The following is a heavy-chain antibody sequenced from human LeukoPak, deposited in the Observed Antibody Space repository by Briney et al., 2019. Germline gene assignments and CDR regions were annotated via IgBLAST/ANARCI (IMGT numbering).Heavy chain of an antibody. CDR2: IYSDNT. J-gene: IGHJ4*02. V-gene: IGHV3-53*01. Sequence: PGGSLRLSCAASEFSVGSNYMTWVRQAPGKGLEWVSFIYSDNTHYSDSVKGRFTISRDNSKNTLYLQMNSLRAEDTAVYYCARRAGAYSYPYDYWGQGTLVTVSS. CDR1: EFSVGSNY. CDR3: ARRAGAYSYPYDY. D-gene: IGHD4/OR15-4a*01.